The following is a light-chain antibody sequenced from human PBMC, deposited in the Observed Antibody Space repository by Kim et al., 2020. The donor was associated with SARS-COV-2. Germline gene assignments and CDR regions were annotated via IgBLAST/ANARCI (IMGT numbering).Light chain of an antibody. CDR1: KLGDKY. CDR2: QDS. CDR3: QAWDSRSYWV. J-gene: IGLJ3*02. V-gene: IGLV3-1*01. Sequence: VSQGQTASIPCSGDKLGDKYTCWYQQKQGQSPVLVIYQDSKRPSGIPERFSGSNSGNTATLTISGTQAMDEADYYCQAWDSRSYWVFGGGTQLTVL.